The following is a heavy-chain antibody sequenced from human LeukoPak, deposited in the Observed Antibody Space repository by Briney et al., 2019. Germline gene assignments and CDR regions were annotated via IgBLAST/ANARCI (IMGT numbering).Heavy chain of an antibody. V-gene: IGHV7-4-1*02. D-gene: IGHD3-10*01. CDR3: ARDNYYHYDY. CDR1: GYTFTTYG. Sequence: ASVKVSCKAFGYTFTTYGVNWLRQGPGQGLEWMGWINTNTGNPTYAQGFTGRFVFSLDTSVSTAYLQISSLKAEDTAVYYCARDNYYHYDYWGQGTLVTVSS. CDR2: INTNTGNP. J-gene: IGHJ4*02.